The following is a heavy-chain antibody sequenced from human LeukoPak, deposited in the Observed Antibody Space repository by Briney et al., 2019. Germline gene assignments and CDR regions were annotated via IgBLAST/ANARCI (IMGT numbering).Heavy chain of an antibody. Sequence: KPSETLSLTCTVSGGSISSYYRSWIRQPPGKGPEWIGYIYYSGSTNYNPSLKSRVTISVDTSKNQFFLKLSSVTAADTAVYYCAREGPAYYYYYMDVWGKGTTVTVSS. CDR1: GGSISSYY. CDR2: IYYSGST. V-gene: IGHV4-59*01. CDR3: AREGPAYYYYYMDV. J-gene: IGHJ6*03.